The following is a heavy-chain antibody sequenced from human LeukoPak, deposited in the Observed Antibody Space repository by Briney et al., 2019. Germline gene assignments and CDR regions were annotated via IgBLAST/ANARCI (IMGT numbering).Heavy chain of an antibody. CDR3: ARGISDYGDSAGYNWFDP. Sequence: SQTLSLTCTVSGGSISSGDYYWSWIRQPPGKGLEWIGYIYYSGSTSYNPSLKSRVTISVDTSKNQFSLKLSSVTAADTAVYYCARGISDYGDSAGYNWFDPWGQGTLVTVSS. CDR1: GGSISSGDYY. V-gene: IGHV4-30-4*01. D-gene: IGHD4-17*01. J-gene: IGHJ5*02. CDR2: IYYSGST.